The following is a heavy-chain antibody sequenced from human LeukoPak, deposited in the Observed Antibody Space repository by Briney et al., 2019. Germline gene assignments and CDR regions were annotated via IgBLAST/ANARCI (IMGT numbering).Heavy chain of an antibody. CDR2: INHSGST. CDR3: ARRSIAVAGFDY. Sequence: SETLSLTCAVYGGSFSGYYWSWIRQPPGKGREWIGEINHSGSTNYNPSLKSRVTISVDTSKNQFSLKLSSVTAADTAVYYCARRSIAVAGFDYWGQGTLVTVSS. CDR1: GGSFSGYY. D-gene: IGHD6-19*01. J-gene: IGHJ4*02. V-gene: IGHV4-34*01.